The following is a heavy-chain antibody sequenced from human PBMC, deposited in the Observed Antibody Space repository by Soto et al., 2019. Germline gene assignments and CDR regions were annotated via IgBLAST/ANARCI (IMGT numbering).Heavy chain of an antibody. D-gene: IGHD3-10*01. CDR1: GGSISSADYY. CDR2: FSYSGST. CDR3: ARARWGGAFDI. V-gene: IGHV4-30-4*01. Sequence: QVQLQESGPGLVKPSQTLSPTCTVSGGSISSADYYWSWIRQSPGKGLEWIGYFSYSGSTYYNPSLKSRVTISVDPSKNQFSLKLSSVTAADTAVYYCARARWGGAFDIWGQGTMVTVSS. J-gene: IGHJ3*02.